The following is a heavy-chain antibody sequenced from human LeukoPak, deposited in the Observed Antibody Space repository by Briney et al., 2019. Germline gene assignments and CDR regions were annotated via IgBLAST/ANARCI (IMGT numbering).Heavy chain of an antibody. CDR2: INHSGST. CDR3: ARGVIAARRYYYGMDV. D-gene: IGHD6-6*01. V-gene: IGHV4-34*01. J-gene: IGHJ6*02. CDR1: GGSFSGYY. Sequence: PSETLSLTCAVYGGSFSGYYWSWIRQPPGKGLEWIGEINHSGSTNYNPSLKSRVTISVDTSKDQFSLKLSSVTAADTAVYYCARGVIAARRYYYGMDVWGQGTTVTVSS.